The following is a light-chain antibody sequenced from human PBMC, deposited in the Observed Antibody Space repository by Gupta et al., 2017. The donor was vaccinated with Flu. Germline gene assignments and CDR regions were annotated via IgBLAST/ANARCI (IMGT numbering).Light chain of an antibody. J-gene: IGKJ4*01. Sequence: GDRVTITCRASQDISNSLAWFQQKPVKAPKSLIYAASRLQSGVPSKFSGSGSGTDFTLTISSLQPEDFATYFCQQYKNYPLTFGGGTRVEIK. CDR2: AAS. CDR3: QQYKNYPLT. CDR1: QDISNS. V-gene: IGKV1-16*02.